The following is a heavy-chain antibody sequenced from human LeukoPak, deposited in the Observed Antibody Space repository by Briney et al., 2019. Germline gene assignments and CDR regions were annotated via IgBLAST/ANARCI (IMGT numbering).Heavy chain of an antibody. D-gene: IGHD1-26*01. CDR1: GFTFSSYG. CDR2: ISYDGSNK. CDR3: AKAREVGATFYFDY. V-gene: IGHV3-30*18. Sequence: GGSLRPSCAASGFTFSSYGMHWVRQAPGKGLEWVAVISYDGSNKYYADSVKGRFTISRDNSKNTLYLQMNSLRAEDTAVYYCAKAREVGATFYFDYWGQGTLVTVSS. J-gene: IGHJ4*02.